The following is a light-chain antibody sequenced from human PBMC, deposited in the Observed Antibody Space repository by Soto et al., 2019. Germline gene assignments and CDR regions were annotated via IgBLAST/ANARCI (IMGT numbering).Light chain of an antibody. CDR1: QGVSSY. CDR3: QQYNNWPRWT. CDR2: GAS. V-gene: IGKV3D-15*01. J-gene: IGKJ1*01. Sequence: EIVLTQSPATLSLSPGERATLSCRASQGVSSYLAWYQQKPGQAPRLLIYGASSRATGIPDRFSGSGSGTDFTLTISSLQSEDFAVYYCQQYNNWPRWTFGQGTKVDIK.